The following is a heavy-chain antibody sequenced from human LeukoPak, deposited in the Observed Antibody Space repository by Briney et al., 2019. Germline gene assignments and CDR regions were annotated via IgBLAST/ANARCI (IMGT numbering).Heavy chain of an antibody. CDR3: ATRPGKIQLWPNAFDI. Sequence: GASVKVSCKASGYAFTSYDINWVRQATGQGLEWMGWMNPNSGNTGYAQKFQGRVTMTEDTSTDTAYMELSSLRSEDTAVYYCATRPGKIQLWPNAFDIWGQGTMVTVSS. D-gene: IGHD5-18*01. V-gene: IGHV1-8*01. CDR1: GYAFTSYD. J-gene: IGHJ3*02. CDR2: MNPNSGNT.